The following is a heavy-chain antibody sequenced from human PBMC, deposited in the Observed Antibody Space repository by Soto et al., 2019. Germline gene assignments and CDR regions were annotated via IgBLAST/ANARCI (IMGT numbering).Heavy chain of an antibody. CDR2: IGSSSGAI. D-gene: IGHD2-2*01. V-gene: IGHV3-48*01. CDR3: AREYCSSTSCLNWFDP. Sequence: PGGSLRLSCAASGFTFSSYSMNWVRQAPGKGLEWVSYIGSSSGAIFYADSVKGRFTISRDNAKNSLYLQMNSLRAEDTTVYYCAREYCSSTSCLNWFDPWGQGTLVTVSS. J-gene: IGHJ5*02. CDR1: GFTFSSYS.